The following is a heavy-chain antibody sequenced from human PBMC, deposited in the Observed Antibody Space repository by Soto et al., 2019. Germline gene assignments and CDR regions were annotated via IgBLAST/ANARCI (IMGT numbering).Heavy chain of an antibody. CDR1: GYTFTSYD. CDR3: ARGRSSTSWSFYYYYGMDV. V-gene: IGHV1-8*01. J-gene: IGHJ6*02. CDR2: MNPNSGNT. D-gene: IGHD2-2*01. Sequence: ASVKVSCKASGYTFTSYDINWVRQATGQGLEWMGWMNPNSGNTGYAQKFQGRVTMTRNTSISTAYMELSSLRSGDTAVYYCARGRSSTSWSFYYYYGMDVWGQGTTVTVSS.